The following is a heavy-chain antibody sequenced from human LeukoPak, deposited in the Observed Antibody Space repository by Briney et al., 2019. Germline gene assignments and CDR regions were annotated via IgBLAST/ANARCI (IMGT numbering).Heavy chain of an antibody. D-gene: IGHD4-23*01. CDR3: ARDRVYYGGTDYYYYYGMDV. CDR1: GFTFSDYY. J-gene: IGHJ6*02. V-gene: IGHV3-11*01. Sequence: GGSLRLSCAASGFTFSDYYMSWIRQAPGKGLEWVSYISSSGSTIYYADSVKGRFTIFRDNAKNSLYLQMNSLRAEDTAVYYCARDRVYYGGTDYYYYYGMDVWGQGTTVTVSS. CDR2: ISSSGSTI.